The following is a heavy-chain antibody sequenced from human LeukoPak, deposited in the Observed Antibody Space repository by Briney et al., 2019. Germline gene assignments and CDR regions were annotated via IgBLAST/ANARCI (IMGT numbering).Heavy chain of an antibody. CDR1: GFTFSSYS. Sequence: GGSLRLSCAASGFTFSSYSMNWVRQAPGKGLEWVSSISSSSTYIYYADSVKGRFTISRDNAKNSLYLQMNSLRAEDTAVYYCARVFLSELTADYWGQGTLVTVSS. CDR2: ISSSSTYI. J-gene: IGHJ4*02. V-gene: IGHV3-21*01. CDR3: ARVFLSELTADY. D-gene: IGHD1-14*01.